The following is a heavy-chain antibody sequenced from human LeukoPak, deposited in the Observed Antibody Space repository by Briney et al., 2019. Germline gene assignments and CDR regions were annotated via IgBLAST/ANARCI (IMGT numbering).Heavy chain of an antibody. CDR1: GFTFRSYA. CDR3: AKESPSYSGAFDI. Sequence: GGSLRLSCSASGFTFRSYAMNWVRQAPRKGLEWVSAISGSGGSTYYADSVKGRFTISRDNSKSTLYLQMNSLRAEDTAVYYCAKESPSYSGAFDIWGQGTIVTVSS. D-gene: IGHD2-15*01. CDR2: ISGSGGST. V-gene: IGHV3-23*01. J-gene: IGHJ3*02.